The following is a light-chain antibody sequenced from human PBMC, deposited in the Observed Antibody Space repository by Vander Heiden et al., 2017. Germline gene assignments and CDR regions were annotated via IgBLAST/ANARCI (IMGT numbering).Light chain of an antibody. Sequence: QSALTQPPSASGSPGQSVTISCTGTRSDVGVYNFVSWYQQYPGKVPKLIIYEVSKRPSGVPDRFSGSKSGNTASLTVSGLQAEDEAGYYCSSYGGSNNLVFGGGTKLTVL. CDR2: EVS. J-gene: IGLJ2*01. CDR3: SSYGGSNNLV. V-gene: IGLV2-8*01. CDR1: RSDVGVYNF.